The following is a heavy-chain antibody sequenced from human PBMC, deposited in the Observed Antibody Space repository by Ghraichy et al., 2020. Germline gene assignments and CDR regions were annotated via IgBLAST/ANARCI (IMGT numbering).Heavy chain of an antibody. D-gene: IGHD2-2*01. J-gene: IGHJ6*02. Sequence: ASVKVSCKASGYTFTSYGISWVRQAPGQGLEWMGWISAYNDKTNYAQKFQGRVTMTTDTSTSTAYMELRSLRSDDTAVYYCARVIPTAIGYYYGMDVWGQGTTVTVSS. CDR2: ISAYNDKT. V-gene: IGHV1-18*01. CDR3: ARVIPTAIGYYYGMDV. CDR1: GYTFTSYG.